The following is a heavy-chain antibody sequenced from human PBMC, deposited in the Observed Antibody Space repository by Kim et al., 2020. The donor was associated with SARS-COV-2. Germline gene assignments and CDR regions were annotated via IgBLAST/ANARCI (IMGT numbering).Heavy chain of an antibody. CDR3: ARDMITFGGVIGEYYYYGMDV. D-gene: IGHD3-16*02. CDR1: GFTFSSYW. Sequence: GGSLRLSCAASGFTFSSYWMSWVRQAPGKGLEWVANIKQDGSEKYYVDSVKGRFTISRDNAKNSLYLQMNSLRAEDTAVYYCARDMITFGGVIGEYYYYGMDVWGQGTTVTVSS. V-gene: IGHV3-7*01. J-gene: IGHJ6*02. CDR2: IKQDGSEK.